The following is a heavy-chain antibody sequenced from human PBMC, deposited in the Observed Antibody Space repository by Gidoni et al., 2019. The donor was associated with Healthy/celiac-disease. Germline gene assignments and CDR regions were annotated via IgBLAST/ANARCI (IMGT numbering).Heavy chain of an antibody. CDR2: ISYDGSNK. CDR3: AKLGEITFAPRDSYGYDY. CDR1: GFTFSSYC. V-gene: IGHV3-30*18. J-gene: IGHJ4*02. Sequence: QVQLVESGGGVVQPGRSLRLSCAASGFTFSSYCMHWVRQAPGKGLEWVAVISYDGSNKDYADSVKGRFTISRDNSKNTLYLQMNSLRAEDTAVYYCAKLGEITFAPRDSYGYDYWGQGTLVTVSS. D-gene: IGHD5-18*01.